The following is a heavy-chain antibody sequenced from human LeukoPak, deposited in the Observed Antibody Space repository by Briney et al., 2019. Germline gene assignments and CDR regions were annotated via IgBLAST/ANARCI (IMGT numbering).Heavy chain of an antibody. V-gene: IGHV3-30*02. Sequence: PGGSLRLSCAASGFTFSSHGTHGVRQAPGKGLEWVAFIRHDGSNKYYADSVKGRFTISRDNSKNTLYVQMNSLRAEDTAVYYCAKDRSDYYYDTTGPLNYWAQGTLVTVSS. CDR1: GFTFSSHG. D-gene: IGHD3-22*01. CDR2: IRHDGSNK. J-gene: IGHJ4*02. CDR3: AKDRSDYYYDTTGPLNY.